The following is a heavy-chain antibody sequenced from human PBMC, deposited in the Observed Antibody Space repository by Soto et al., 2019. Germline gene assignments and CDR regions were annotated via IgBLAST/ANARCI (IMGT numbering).Heavy chain of an antibody. Sequence: VQLVESGGGLVQPGRSLRLSCAVSGFTFEDYAMHWFRQAPGKGLEWVSGFSWDSAYLDYADSVKGRFTISRDNVKKSLYLQMNSLRAEDTASYFCAKDYGDSRRRMLFDMWGQGTMVTVSS. D-gene: IGHD4-17*01. CDR1: GFTFEDYA. V-gene: IGHV3-9*01. J-gene: IGHJ3*02. CDR2: FSWDSAYL. CDR3: AKDYGDSRRRMLFDM.